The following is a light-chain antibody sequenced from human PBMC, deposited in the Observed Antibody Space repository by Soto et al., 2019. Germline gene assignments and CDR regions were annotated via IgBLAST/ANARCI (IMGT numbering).Light chain of an antibody. J-gene: IGKJ4*01. V-gene: IGKV3-15*01. CDR2: GAS. CDR3: QQYNNWPPLT. Sequence: EVVMTQSPATLSVSPGERATLSCRASQSVSRDLAWYQHKPGQAPRLLIYGASMRPAGVPARFSGSGFGTEFTLTITSLQSEDFAVYYCQQYNNWPPLTFGGGTKVEIK. CDR1: QSVSRD.